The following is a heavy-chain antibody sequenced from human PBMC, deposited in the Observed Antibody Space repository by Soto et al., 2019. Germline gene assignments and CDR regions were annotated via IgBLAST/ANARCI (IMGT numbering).Heavy chain of an antibody. CDR3: ASGRYSAGWYPDYFDS. Sequence: EVQVVESGGGLVQPGGSLRLSCAASGFTFSSYCMSWVRQAPGKGLEWVANIKQDGSDKYYVDSLMGRFTVSRDNAKNSVYLQMNSLRVEDTAVYYCASGRYSAGWYPDYFDSWGQGTLVTVSS. CDR2: IKQDGSDK. J-gene: IGHJ4*02. D-gene: IGHD6-19*01. V-gene: IGHV3-7*03. CDR1: GFTFSSYC.